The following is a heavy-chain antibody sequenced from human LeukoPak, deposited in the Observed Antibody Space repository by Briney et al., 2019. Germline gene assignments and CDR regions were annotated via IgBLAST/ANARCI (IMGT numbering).Heavy chain of an antibody. CDR2: VSASGDRT. Sequence: PGGSLRLSCAGSGFTFRSSAMARVRQAPGKGLEWVSSVSASGDRTHYADSVEGRFTISRDNSKNTLYLQMNSLRAEDTAVYYCAKRTEYSVTFYSDYWGQGTLVTVSS. J-gene: IGHJ4*02. CDR3: AKRTEYSVTFYSDY. V-gene: IGHV3-23*01. D-gene: IGHD5/OR15-5a*01. CDR1: GFTFRSSA.